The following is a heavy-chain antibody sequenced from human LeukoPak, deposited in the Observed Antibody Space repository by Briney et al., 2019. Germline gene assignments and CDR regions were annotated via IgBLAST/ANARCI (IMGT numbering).Heavy chain of an antibody. CDR2: IKSEWRST. Sequence: PGGSLRLSCVASGFTFRGHWMHWVRPGPGKGLVWVSRIKSEWRSTNYADSVKGRFTIARDNAKNTLYLQMNSLRAEDTAVYYCARGGSPPEALGDTFDIWGQGTMVTVSS. CDR3: ARGGSPPEALGDTFDI. D-gene: IGHD1-26*01. V-gene: IGHV3-74*01. J-gene: IGHJ3*02. CDR1: GFTFRGHW.